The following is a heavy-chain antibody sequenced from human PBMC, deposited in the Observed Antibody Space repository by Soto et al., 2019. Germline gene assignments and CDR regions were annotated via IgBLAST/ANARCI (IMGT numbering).Heavy chain of an antibody. J-gene: IGHJ4*02. CDR2: INPSGGST. CDR1: GYTFTSYY. Sequence: ASVKVSCKASGYTFTSYYMHWVRHAPGQGLEWMGIINPSGGSTSYAQKFQGRVTMTRDTSTSTVYMELSSLRSEDTAVYYCARAALKTTVTSHAPFDYWGQGTLVTVSS. D-gene: IGHD4-17*01. V-gene: IGHV1-46*01. CDR3: ARAALKTTVTSHAPFDY.